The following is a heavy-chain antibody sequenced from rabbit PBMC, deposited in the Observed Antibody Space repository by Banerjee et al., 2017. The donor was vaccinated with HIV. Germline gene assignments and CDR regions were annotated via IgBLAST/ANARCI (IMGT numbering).Heavy chain of an antibody. CDR2: IYSSSGNT. CDR3: ARTSGSSGYLDL. CDR1: GFSFSSSYY. J-gene: IGHJ6*01. V-gene: IGHV1S43*01. D-gene: IGHD1-1*01. Sequence: QSLEESGGDLVKPGASLTLTCTASGFSFSSSYYMCWVRQAPGKGLELIACIYSSSGNTWYASWVNGRFTISSSTSLNTVDLKMTSLTAADTATYFCARTSGSSGYLDLWGPGTLVTVS.